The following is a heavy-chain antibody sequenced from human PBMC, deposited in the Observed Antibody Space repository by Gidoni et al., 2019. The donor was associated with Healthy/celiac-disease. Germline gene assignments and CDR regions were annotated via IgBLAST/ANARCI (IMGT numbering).Heavy chain of an antibody. Sequence: QVQLVESGGGVVQPGRSLRLFCAASGFTFSSYGMHWVRQAPGKGLEWVAVISYDGSNKYYADSVKGRFTISRDNSKNTLYLQMNSLRAEDTAVYYCAKDLWWLRSSFDYWGQGTLVTVSS. J-gene: IGHJ4*02. CDR3: AKDLWWLRSSFDY. V-gene: IGHV3-30*18. D-gene: IGHD5-12*01. CDR1: GFTFSSYG. CDR2: ISYDGSNK.